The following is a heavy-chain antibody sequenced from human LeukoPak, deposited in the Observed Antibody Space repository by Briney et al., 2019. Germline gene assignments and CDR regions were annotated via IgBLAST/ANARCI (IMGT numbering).Heavy chain of an antibody. CDR1: GFTFGDYA. CDR3: TSAIWNYIDY. V-gene: IGHV3-49*04. Sequence: GGSLRLSCTASGFTFGDYAMSWVRQAPGKGLEWVGFIRSKAYGGTTEYAASVKGRFTISRDDSKSIAYLQMNSLKTEDTAVYCCTSAIWNYIDYWGQGTLVTVSS. D-gene: IGHD3-9*01. CDR2: IRSKAYGGTT. J-gene: IGHJ4*02.